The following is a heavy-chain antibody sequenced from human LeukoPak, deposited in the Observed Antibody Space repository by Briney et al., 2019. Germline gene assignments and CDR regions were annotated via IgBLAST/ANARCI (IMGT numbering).Heavy chain of an antibody. V-gene: IGHV3-21*04. CDR2: ISSSSTYI. CDR1: GFSFSTYY. D-gene: IGHD6-19*01. Sequence: GGSLRLSCAASGFSFSTYYVNWVRQAPGKGLEWVSCISSSSTYIYYSDSVKGRFTISRDTSKNTLYLQVNSLRAEDTAVYYCTSVQRMAVADIVHWGQGTLVTVSS. CDR3: TSVQRMAVADIVH. J-gene: IGHJ4*02.